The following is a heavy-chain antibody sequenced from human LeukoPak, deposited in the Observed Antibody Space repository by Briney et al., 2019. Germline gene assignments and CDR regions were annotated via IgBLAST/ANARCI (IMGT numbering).Heavy chain of an antibody. CDR3: AKVRWGSDNALDS. D-gene: IGHD3-16*01. CDR2: ISHDGSNK. CDR1: GFPFSDYG. V-gene: IGHV3-30*18. J-gene: IGHJ4*02. Sequence: GTSLRLSCAASGFPFSDYGMYWVRQAPGKGLEWLAVISHDGSNKHYADAVKGRITISRDNSINTLYLQMNSLTAEDTAVYYCAKVRWGSDNALDSWGQGTLVTGSS.